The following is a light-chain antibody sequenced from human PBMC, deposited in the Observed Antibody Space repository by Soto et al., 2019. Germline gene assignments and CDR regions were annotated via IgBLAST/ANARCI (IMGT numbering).Light chain of an antibody. Sequence: IQLTQSPSSLPVSVGDRVTITCRASQGISSALAWYQQKPGKAPKLLIYDASSLESGVPSRYRGSRSGTDFTITISSLPPEDFATYYCQQFHNYPPSTFGQGTRLEIK. CDR3: QQFHNYPPST. J-gene: IGKJ5*01. CDR2: DAS. V-gene: IGKV1D-13*01. CDR1: QGISSA.